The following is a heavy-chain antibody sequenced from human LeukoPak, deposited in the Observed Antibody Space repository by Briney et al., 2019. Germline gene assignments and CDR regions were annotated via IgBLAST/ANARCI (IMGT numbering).Heavy chain of an antibody. Sequence: PGRSLRLSCAASGFTFSSYAMHWVRQAPGKGLEWVAVISYDGSNKYYADSVKGRFTISRDNSKNTLYLQMNSLRADDTAVYYCAKRDWPYYFDYWGQGTLVAVSS. J-gene: IGHJ4*02. D-gene: IGHD3/OR15-3a*01. V-gene: IGHV3-30*04. CDR2: ISYDGSNK. CDR3: AKRDWPYYFDY. CDR1: GFTFSSYA.